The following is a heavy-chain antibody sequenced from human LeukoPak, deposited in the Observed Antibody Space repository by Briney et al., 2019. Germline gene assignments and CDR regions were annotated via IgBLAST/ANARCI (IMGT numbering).Heavy chain of an antibody. Sequence: ASVKVSCKVSGYSLTELSLHWVPQAPGKGLEWMGWINLNSGGTNYAQKFQGRVTMTRDTSISTAYMELSRLGSDDTAVYYCAQSRSYSDYWGQGTLVTVSS. V-gene: IGHV1-2*02. J-gene: IGHJ4*02. CDR1: GYSLTELS. CDR2: INLNSGGT. D-gene: IGHD1-26*01. CDR3: AQSRSYSDY.